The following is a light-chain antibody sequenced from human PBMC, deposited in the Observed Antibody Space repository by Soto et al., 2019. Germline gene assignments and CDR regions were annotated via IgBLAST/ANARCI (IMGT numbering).Light chain of an antibody. V-gene: IGKV1-5*01. J-gene: IGKJ4*01. Sequence: DIQMTQSPSTLSASVGDRVTITCRASQSISSWLAWYQQKPGKAPKLLIYDASSLESGVPSRFSVSGSETDFTLTIIRLEPEDFTVYYCQQYGSSPLTFGGGTKVDI. CDR2: DAS. CDR1: QSISSW. CDR3: QQYGSSPLT.